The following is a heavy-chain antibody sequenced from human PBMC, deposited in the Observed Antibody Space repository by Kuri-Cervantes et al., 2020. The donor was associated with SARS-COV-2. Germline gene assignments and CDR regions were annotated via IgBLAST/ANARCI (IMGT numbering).Heavy chain of an antibody. Sequence: LSLTCGASGFSLTNYAIHWVRQAPGKGLEWASVIWYDGKNEYYAGSVKGRFNISRDTSKNTVSLHMNSLRAEDTAMYYCATGAANSYMDVWGRGTTVTVSS. J-gene: IGHJ6*03. V-gene: IGHV3-33*08. CDR3: ATGAANSYMDV. CDR2: IWYDGKNE. CDR1: GFSLTNYA. D-gene: IGHD3-10*01.